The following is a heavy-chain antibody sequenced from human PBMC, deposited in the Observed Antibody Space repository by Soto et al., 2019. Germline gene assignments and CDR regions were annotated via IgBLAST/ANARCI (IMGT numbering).Heavy chain of an antibody. V-gene: IGHV3-23*01. CDR3: TKDRLCSSASCYMAY. CDR2: ISGSGATT. J-gene: IGHJ4*02. D-gene: IGHD2-2*02. Sequence: GGSLRLSCAASGFTFNNYAMTWVRQAPGKGLEWVSAISGSGATTYYADSVKGRFAISRDNSKNTLYLQMSSLRAEDTAVYYCTKDRLCSSASCYMAYWGQGTLVTVSS. CDR1: GFTFNNYA.